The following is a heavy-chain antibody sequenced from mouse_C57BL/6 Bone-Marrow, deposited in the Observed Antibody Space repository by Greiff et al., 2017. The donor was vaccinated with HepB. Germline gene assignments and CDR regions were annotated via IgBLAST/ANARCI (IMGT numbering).Heavy chain of an antibody. D-gene: IGHD1-1*01. V-gene: IGHV14-2*01. J-gene: IGHJ3*01. CDR1: GFNIKDYY. Sequence: EVQLQQSGAELVKPGASVKLSCTASGFNIKDYYMHWVKQRTEQGLEWIGRIDPEDGETKYAPKFQGKATFTADTSSNTAYMQLSSLTTEDSAIYYCARRGQSSPFAYWGQGTLVTVSA. CDR3: ARRGQSSPFAY. CDR2: IDPEDGET.